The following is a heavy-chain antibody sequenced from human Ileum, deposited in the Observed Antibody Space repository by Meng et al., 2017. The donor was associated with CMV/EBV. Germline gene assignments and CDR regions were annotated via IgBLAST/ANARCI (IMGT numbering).Heavy chain of an antibody. CDR1: GFSFASHA. CDR2: IWRDGGSK. D-gene: IGHD5-18*01. V-gene: IGHV3-33*01. Sequence: GESLKISCMTSGFSFASHAMHWVRQVPGQGLEWLAVIWRDGGSKFYKASVKGRLAISSDNSQSTLFLQMNDLRVEDTAVYFCARDRSSGFSYGTYFYYYGMDVWGQGATVTCSS. J-gene: IGHJ6*01. CDR3: ARDRSSGFSYGTYFYYYGMDV.